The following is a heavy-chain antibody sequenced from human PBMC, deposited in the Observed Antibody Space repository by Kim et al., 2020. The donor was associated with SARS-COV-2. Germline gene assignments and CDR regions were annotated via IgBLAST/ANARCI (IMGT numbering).Heavy chain of an antibody. Sequence: GGSLRLSCAASGFTFSSYSMNWVRQAPGKGLEWVSYISSSSSTIYYADSVKGRFTISRDNAKNSLYLQMNSLRDEDTAVYYCARVCGLDAYGSGSYSDYWGQGTLVTVSS. CDR2: ISSSSSTI. J-gene: IGHJ4*02. D-gene: IGHD3-10*01. CDR3: ARVCGLDAYGSGSYSDY. V-gene: IGHV3-48*02. CDR1: GFTFSSYS.